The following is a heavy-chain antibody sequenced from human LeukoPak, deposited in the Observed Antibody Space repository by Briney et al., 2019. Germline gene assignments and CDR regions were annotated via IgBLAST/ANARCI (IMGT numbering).Heavy chain of an antibody. Sequence: GGSLRLSCAASGFTFSSYAMSWVRQAPGKGLEWVSAISGSGGSTYYADSVKGRFTISRDNSKNTLYLQMNSLRAEDTAVYYCAKVNHDSSGYYHYYYYYGMDVWGQGTTVTVSS. CDR2: ISGSGGST. V-gene: IGHV3-23*01. D-gene: IGHD3-22*01. J-gene: IGHJ6*02. CDR3: AKVNHDSSGYYHYYYYYGMDV. CDR1: GFTFSSYA.